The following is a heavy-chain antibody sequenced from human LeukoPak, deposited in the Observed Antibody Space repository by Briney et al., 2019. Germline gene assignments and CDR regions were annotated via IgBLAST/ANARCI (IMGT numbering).Heavy chain of an antibody. D-gene: IGHD4-17*01. Sequence: SETLSLTCAVYGGSFSGYYWSWIRQPPGKGLEWIGEINHSGSTNYNPSLKSRVTISVDTSKNQFSLKLSSVTAADTAVYHCARGGTTVTTDNWFDPWGQGTLVTVSS. CDR1: GGSFSGYY. CDR3: ARGGTTVTTDNWFDP. J-gene: IGHJ5*02. V-gene: IGHV4-34*01. CDR2: INHSGST.